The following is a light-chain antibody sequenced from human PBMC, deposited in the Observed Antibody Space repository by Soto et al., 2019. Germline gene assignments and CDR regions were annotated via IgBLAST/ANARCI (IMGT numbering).Light chain of an antibody. V-gene: IGKV3D-20*01. J-gene: IGKJ2*01. CDR3: QQYGESPYT. CDR1: QSVSSSW. Sequence: ETVLTHSPATLSLSPGERATLSCGASQSVSSSWLAWYQQKPGLAPRLIVFDASTRATGIPDRFSGSGSGTDFIVTIGRLEPEDFAVYYWQQYGESPYTFGQGTRLDIK. CDR2: DAS.